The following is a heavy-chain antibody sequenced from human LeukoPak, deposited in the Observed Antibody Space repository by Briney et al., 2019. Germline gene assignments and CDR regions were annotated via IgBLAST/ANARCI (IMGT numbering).Heavy chain of an antibody. Sequence: GGSLRLSCAASGFTFSTYWMHWVRQAPGKGLVWVSCSYSDGSSTSDADSVKGRFTISRDNAKNTLYLQMNSLRAEDTAVYYCARDNSGPLLRFLEWLLDYWGQGTLVTVSS. J-gene: IGHJ4*02. CDR2: SYSDGSST. D-gene: IGHD3-3*01. V-gene: IGHV3-74*01. CDR3: ARDNSGPLLRFLEWLLDY. CDR1: GFTFSTYW.